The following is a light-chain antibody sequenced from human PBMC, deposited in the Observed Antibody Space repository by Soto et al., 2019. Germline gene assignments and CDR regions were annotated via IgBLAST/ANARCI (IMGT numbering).Light chain of an antibody. CDR3: QQSFSTPLT. CDR2: AAS. V-gene: IGKV1-39*01. J-gene: IGKJ4*01. Sequence: DIQMTQSPSSLSASVGDRVTITCRASQSISNYLNWYQQKPGKAPKVLIYAASSLQSWVPSRFSGSGSGTDFTLTISSLQPEDFATYYCQQSFSTPLTFGGGTKVEIK. CDR1: QSISNY.